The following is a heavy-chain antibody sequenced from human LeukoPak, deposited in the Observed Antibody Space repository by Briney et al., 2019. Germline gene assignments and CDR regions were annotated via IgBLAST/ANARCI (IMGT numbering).Heavy chain of an antibody. CDR1: GYTFTSYY. D-gene: IGHD6-6*01. J-gene: IGHJ4*02. CDR3: AREAKQLTLYRTYYFDY. Sequence: ASVKASCKASGYTFTSYYMHWVRQAPGQGLEWMGIINPSGGSTSYAQKFQGRVTMTGDTSTSTVYMELSSLRSEDTAVYYCAREAKQLTLYRTYYFDYWGQGTLVTVSS. V-gene: IGHV1-46*01. CDR2: INPSGGST.